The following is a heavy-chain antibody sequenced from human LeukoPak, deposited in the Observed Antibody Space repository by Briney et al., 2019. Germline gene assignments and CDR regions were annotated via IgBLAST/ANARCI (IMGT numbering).Heavy chain of an antibody. CDR2: INHSGST. D-gene: IGHD5-12*01. CDR1: GGSFSGYY. CDR3: ARASSSNSGYDSY. Sequence: SETLSLTCAVYGGSFSGYYWSWIRQPPGKRLEWTGEINHSGSTNYNPSLKSRVTISVDKSKNQFSLKLSSVTAADTAVYYCARASSSNSGYDSYWGQGTLVTVSS. J-gene: IGHJ4*02. V-gene: IGHV4-34*01.